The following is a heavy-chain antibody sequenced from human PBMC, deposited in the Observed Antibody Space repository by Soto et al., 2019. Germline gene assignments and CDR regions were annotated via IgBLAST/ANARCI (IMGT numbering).Heavy chain of an antibody. V-gene: IGHV1-18*01. D-gene: IGHD3-10*01. CDR3: GIDSGDYYGSGSPADY. Sequence: AELKSSCKASGYTFTSYCISWVRQAPGQGLEWMGWISAYNGNTNYAQKLQGRVTMTTDTSTSTAYMELRSLRSDDTAVYYCGIDSGDYYGSGSPADYWGKGTLVTVPS. CDR2: ISAYNGNT. CDR1: GYTFTSYC. J-gene: IGHJ4*02.